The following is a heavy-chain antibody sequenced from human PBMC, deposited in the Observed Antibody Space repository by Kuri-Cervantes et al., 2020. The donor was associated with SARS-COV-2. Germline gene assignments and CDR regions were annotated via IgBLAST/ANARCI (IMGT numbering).Heavy chain of an antibody. D-gene: IGHD1-26*01. V-gene: IGHV3-64*01. CDR3: ARVKWELAFDY. Sequence: GESLKISCAASGFTFSSYAMSWVRQAPGKGLEYVSAISSNGGSTYYANSVKGRFTISRDNSKNTLYLQMGSLRAEDMAVYYCARVKWELAFDYWGQGTLVTVSS. J-gene: IGHJ4*02. CDR1: GFTFSSYA. CDR2: ISSNGGST.